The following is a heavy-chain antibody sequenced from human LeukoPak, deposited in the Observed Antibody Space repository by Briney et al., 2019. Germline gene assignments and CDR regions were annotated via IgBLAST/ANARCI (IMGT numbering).Heavy chain of an antibody. CDR3: TTDYPNSGYETFDY. J-gene: IGHJ4*02. CDR2: IKSKADGRIT. V-gene: IGHV3-15*01. CDR1: GFTFSNAW. D-gene: IGHD5-12*01. Sequence: GGSLRLSCAASGFTFSNAWVSWVRQAPGKGLEWVGRIKSKADGRITNYAARVKGRLTISRDDSNNTLNLPMNNLKTEDTAIYYCTTDYPNSGYETFDYWGQGTLVTVSS.